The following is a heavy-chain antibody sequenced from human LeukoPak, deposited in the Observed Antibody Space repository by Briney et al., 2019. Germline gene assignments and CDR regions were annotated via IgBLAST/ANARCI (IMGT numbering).Heavy chain of an antibody. CDR2: ISAYNGNT. D-gene: IGHD3-16*02. Sequence: ASVKVSCKASGYTFTSYGISWVRQAPGQGLERMGWISAYNGNTNYAQKLQGRVTMTTDTSTSTAYMELRSLRSDDTAVYYCARDQGYYDYVWGSYPNYYYYYGMDVWGQGTTVTVSS. J-gene: IGHJ6*02. CDR1: GYTFTSYG. V-gene: IGHV1-18*01. CDR3: ARDQGYYDYVWGSYPNYYYYYGMDV.